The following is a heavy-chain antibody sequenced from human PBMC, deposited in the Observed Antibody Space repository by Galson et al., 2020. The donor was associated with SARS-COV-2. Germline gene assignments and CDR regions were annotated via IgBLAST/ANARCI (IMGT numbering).Heavy chain of an antibody. CDR1: GGSISSGGYY. V-gene: IGHV4-31*03. CDR2: IYYSGST. CDR3: AREAVWGSYRGGWFDP. Sequence: SETLSLTCTVSGGSISSGGYYWSWIRQHPGKGLEWIGYIYYSGSTYYNTSLKSRVTISVDTSKNQFSLKLSSVTAADTAVYYCAREAVWGSYRGGWFDPWGQGTLVTVSS. J-gene: IGHJ5*02. D-gene: IGHD3-16*02.